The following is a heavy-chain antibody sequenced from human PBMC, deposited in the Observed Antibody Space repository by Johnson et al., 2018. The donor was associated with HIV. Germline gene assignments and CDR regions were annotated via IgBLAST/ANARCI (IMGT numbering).Heavy chain of an antibody. CDR1: GLSFSNFG. CDR2: IRFDGSNK. V-gene: IGHV3-30*02. D-gene: IGHD6-19*01. Sequence: QVQLVESGGGVVQPGKSLTLSCVVSGLSFSNFGIHWVRQAPGKGPEWVAFIRFDGSNKYYADSVKGRLIMSRDNSKNTLYVEMDGLRAEDTAVYYCAKSDYPGIAVAGSAYDDAFDIWGQGTMVTVSS. CDR3: AKSDYPGIAVAGSAYDDAFDI. J-gene: IGHJ3*02.